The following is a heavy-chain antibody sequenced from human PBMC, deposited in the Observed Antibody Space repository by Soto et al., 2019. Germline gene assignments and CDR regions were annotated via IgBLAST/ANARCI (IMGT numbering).Heavy chain of an antibody. CDR3: ARRWGRTFDY. V-gene: IGHV4-59*08. CDR2: IFYSGNT. J-gene: IGHJ4*02. CDR1: GGSINSYY. Sequence: SETLSLTCTVSGGSINSYYWSWIRQPPGKGLEWIGYIFYSGNTNYNPSLKSRVTISVDTSKNQFSLKLSSVTAADTAVYYCARRWGRTFDYWGQGTLVTVSS. D-gene: IGHD7-27*01.